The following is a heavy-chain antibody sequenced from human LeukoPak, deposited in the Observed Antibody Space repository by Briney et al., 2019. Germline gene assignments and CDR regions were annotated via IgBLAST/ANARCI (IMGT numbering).Heavy chain of an antibody. CDR2: INHSGST. CDR3: ARGGGYYDSSGYLALDY. J-gene: IGHJ4*02. D-gene: IGHD3-22*01. CDR1: GYSISTSNY. Sequence: SETLSLTCAVSGYSISTSNYWAWIRQPPGKGLEWIGEINHSGSTNYNPSLKSRVTISVDTSKNQFSLKLSSVTAADTAVYYCARGGGYYDSSGYLALDYWGQGTLVTVSS. V-gene: IGHV4-38-2*01.